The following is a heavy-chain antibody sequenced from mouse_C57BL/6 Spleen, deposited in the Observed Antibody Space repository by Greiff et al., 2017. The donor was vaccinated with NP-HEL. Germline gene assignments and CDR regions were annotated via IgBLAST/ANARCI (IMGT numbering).Heavy chain of an antibody. CDR1: GYTFTDYE. J-gene: IGHJ1*03. CDR3: TRDTTVVARYCDV. D-gene: IGHD1-1*01. V-gene: IGHV1-15*01. CDR2: IDPETGGT. Sequence: VQLQQSGAELVRPGASVTLSCKASGYTFTDYEMHWVKQTPVHGLEWIGAIDPETGGTAYNQKFKGKAILTADKSSSTAYMELRSLTSEDSAVYYCTRDTTVVARYCDVWGTGTTVTVSA.